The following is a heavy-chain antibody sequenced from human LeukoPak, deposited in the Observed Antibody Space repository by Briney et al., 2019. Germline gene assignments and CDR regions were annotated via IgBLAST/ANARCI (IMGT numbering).Heavy chain of an antibody. CDR2: IIPFFGSA. V-gene: IGHV1-69*05. D-gene: IGHD5-24*01. CDR1: GGTFSSYA. Sequence: SVKVSCKASGGTFSSYAISWVRQAPGQGLEWMGGIIPFFGSADYAQKFQGRVTLTRDMSTSTDYLELSSLRSEDTAVYYCARDNSVRDEAWWFNPWGQGTLVTVSS. J-gene: IGHJ5*02. CDR3: ARDNSVRDEAWWFNP.